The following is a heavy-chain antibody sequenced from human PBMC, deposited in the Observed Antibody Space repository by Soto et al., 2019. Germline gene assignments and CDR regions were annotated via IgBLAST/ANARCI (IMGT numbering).Heavy chain of an antibody. Sequence: QVQLVQSGAEVKKPGSSVKVSCKASGGTFSSYTISWVRQAPGQGLEWMGRIIPILGIANYAQKFQGRVTITADKSTSTAYMELSSLRSEDTAVYYCAREKRGSYCGGYCYKGDDYWGQGTLVTVSS. CDR1: GGTFSSYT. V-gene: IGHV1-69*08. CDR3: AREKRGSYCGGYCYKGDDY. J-gene: IGHJ4*02. CDR2: IIPILGIA. D-gene: IGHD2-21*02.